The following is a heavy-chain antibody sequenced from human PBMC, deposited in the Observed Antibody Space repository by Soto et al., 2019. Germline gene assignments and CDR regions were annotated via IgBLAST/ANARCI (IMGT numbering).Heavy chain of an antibody. Sequence: QVQLVGSGGGVVQPGRSLRLSCAASGFTFTNYGMHWVRQAPGKGLEWVAVIWYDGSNKYYADSVKGRFTISKDNSQNTLYLQMNNLRAEDTAMYYCTRDPYGGSRYYFDSWGQGTLVTVSS. CDR2: IWYDGSNK. D-gene: IGHD1-26*01. J-gene: IGHJ4*02. V-gene: IGHV3-33*01. CDR1: GFTFTNYG. CDR3: TRDPYGGSRYYFDS.